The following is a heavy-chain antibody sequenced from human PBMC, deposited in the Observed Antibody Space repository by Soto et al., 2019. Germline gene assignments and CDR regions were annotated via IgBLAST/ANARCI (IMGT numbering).Heavy chain of an antibody. D-gene: IGHD3-3*01. J-gene: IGHJ6*02. V-gene: IGHV3-30-3*01. CDR1: GFTFSSYA. CDR2: ISYDGSNK. Sequence: QVQLVESGGGVVQPGRSLRLSCAASGFTFSSYAMHWVRQAPGKGLEWVAVISYDGSNKYYADSVKGPFTISRDNSKNTLYLQMNSLRAEDTAVYYCARDEIRFSWAYGMDVWGQGTTVTVSS. CDR3: ARDEIRFSWAYGMDV.